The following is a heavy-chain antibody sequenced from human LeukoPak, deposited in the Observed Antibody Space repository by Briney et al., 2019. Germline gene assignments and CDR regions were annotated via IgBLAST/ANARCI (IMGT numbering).Heavy chain of an antibody. Sequence: ASVKVSCKSSGYTFNGYYMHWVRQAPGQGLEWMGWINPNSGGTNYAQKFQGRVTMTRDTSISTAYMELSRLRSDDTAVYYCASGEVPAAMPPHFDYWGQGTLATVSS. J-gene: IGHJ4*02. D-gene: IGHD2-2*01. CDR2: INPNSGGT. CDR1: GYTFNGYY. CDR3: ASGEVPAAMPPHFDY. V-gene: IGHV1-2*02.